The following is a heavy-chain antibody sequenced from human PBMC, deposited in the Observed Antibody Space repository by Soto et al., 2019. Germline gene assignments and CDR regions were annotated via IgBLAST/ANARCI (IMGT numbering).Heavy chain of an antibody. D-gene: IGHD1-1*01. CDR3: AKVLSPERGNYFDY. Sequence: GGSLRLSCAASGFTFSNYAMNWVRQAPGKGLEWVSAISNSFSDGNTHYADSVKGRFTISRDNDKNTVFLEMNSLRAEDTAVYYCAKVLSPERGNYFDYWGQGTLVTVSS. CDR2: ISNSFSDGNT. V-gene: IGHV3-23*01. CDR1: GFTFSNYA. J-gene: IGHJ4*02.